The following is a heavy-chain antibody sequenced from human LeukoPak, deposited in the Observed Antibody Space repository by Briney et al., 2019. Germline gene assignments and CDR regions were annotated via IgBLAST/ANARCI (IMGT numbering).Heavy chain of an antibody. CDR2: MNPNSGNT. CDR3: AARRLGYCSSTSCYFPFDP. V-gene: IGHV1-8*03. J-gene: IGHJ5*02. D-gene: IGHD2-2*01. Sequence: ASVKVSCKASGYTFTSYDINWVRQATGQGLEWMGWMNPNSGNTGYAQKFQGRVTITRNTSISTAYMELSSLRSEDTAVYYCAARRLGYCSSTSCYFPFDPWGQGTLVTVSS. CDR1: GYTFTSYD.